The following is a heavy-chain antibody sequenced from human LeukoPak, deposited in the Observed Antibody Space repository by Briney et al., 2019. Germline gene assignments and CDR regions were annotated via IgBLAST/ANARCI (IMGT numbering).Heavy chain of an antibody. CDR1: GLTFSNYA. CDR3: ARDRGQWLVYFDY. Sequence: GGSLRLSCAASGLTFSNYAMHWVGQAQGKGLEWVAVISYDANDKYYADSVKGRFTISRDNSKNTLYLQMNSLRAEDTAVYYCARDRGQWLVYFDYWGQGTLVTVSS. V-gene: IGHV3-30-3*01. D-gene: IGHD6-19*01. J-gene: IGHJ4*02. CDR2: ISYDANDK.